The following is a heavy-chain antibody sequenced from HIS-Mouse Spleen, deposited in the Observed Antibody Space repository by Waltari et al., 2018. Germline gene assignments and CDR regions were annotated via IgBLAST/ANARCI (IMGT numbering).Heavy chain of an antibody. D-gene: IGHD3-9*01. V-gene: IGHV4-59*01. J-gene: IGHJ4*02. CDR1: GGSISSYY. CDR2: IYYSGST. Sequence: QVQLQESGPGLVKPSETLSLTCTVSGGSISSYYWSWIRQPPGKGLEWIGYIYYSGSTNHNPSLKSRVTISVDTSKNQFSLKLSSVTAADTAVYYCARDFKKYDILTGYYNEYFDYWGQGTLVTVSS. CDR3: ARDFKKYDILTGYYNEYFDY.